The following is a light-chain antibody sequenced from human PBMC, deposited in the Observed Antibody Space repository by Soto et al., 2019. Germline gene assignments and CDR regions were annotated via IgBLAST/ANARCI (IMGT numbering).Light chain of an antibody. CDR2: AAS. J-gene: IGKJ3*01. Sequence: DIQMTQSPPSLSASVGDRVTITCRASQDIRNFGAWYQQKPGKAPKLLIYAASTLQSGVPSRFSGSGSGTDFTLTITSLQPEDVTTYSCQKYSSVPVFGPGTKVEIK. V-gene: IGKV1-27*01. CDR1: QDIRNF. CDR3: QKYSSVPV.